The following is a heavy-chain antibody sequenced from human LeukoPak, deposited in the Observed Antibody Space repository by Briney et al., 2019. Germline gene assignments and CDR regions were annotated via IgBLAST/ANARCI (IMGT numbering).Heavy chain of an antibody. Sequence: GGSLRLSCAASGFTFSSYWMSWVRQAPGKGLEWVSSISSSSSYIYYADSVKGRFTISRDNAKNSLYLQMNSLRAEDTAVYYCARAPGVVVVAATQGDYWGQGTLVTVSS. V-gene: IGHV3-21*01. D-gene: IGHD2-15*01. CDR3: ARAPGVVVVAATQGDY. CDR2: ISSSSSYI. CDR1: GFTFSSYW. J-gene: IGHJ4*02.